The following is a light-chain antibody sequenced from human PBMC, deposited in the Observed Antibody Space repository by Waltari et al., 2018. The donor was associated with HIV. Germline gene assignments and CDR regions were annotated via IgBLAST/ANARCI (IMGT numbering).Light chain of an antibody. CDR1: QDISRS. J-gene: IGKJ4*01. Sequence: DIQLTQSPSYVSASVGDTVPVTCLASQDISRSLAWYQQKPGKAPEILIFAASTLQSGVSSRFSGSGSGTSFTLTINTLRTEDFATYYCQQADSLPLTFGGGTKVEI. CDR2: AAS. CDR3: QQADSLPLT. V-gene: IGKV1-12*01.